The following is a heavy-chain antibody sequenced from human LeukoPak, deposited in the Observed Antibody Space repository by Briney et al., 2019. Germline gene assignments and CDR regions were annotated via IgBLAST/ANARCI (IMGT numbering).Heavy chain of an antibody. Sequence: GGSPRLSCAASGFTFSSYSMNWVRQAPGKGLEWVSSISSSSYIYYADSVKGRFTISRDNAKNSLYLQMNSLRAEDTAVYYCARGQVYSYGPFDYWGQGTLVTVSS. CDR1: GFTFSSYS. V-gene: IGHV3-21*01. CDR2: ISSSSYI. D-gene: IGHD5-18*01. J-gene: IGHJ4*02. CDR3: ARGQVYSYGPFDY.